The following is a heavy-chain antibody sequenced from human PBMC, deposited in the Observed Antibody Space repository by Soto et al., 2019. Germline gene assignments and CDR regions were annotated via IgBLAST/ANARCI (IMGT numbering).Heavy chain of an antibody. CDR1: GGSVSSSSYY. CDR2: FYYIGST. CDR3: GRLEGLATISYYFDY. Sequence: SETLSLTCTVSGGSVSSSSYYWGWVRQPPGKGLEWIGIFYYIGSTYFNPSLESRVTISVDKSKNQFSLKLLSLSAADTAVYYCGRLEGLATISYYFDYWGQGALVTVSS. D-gene: IGHD3-9*01. J-gene: IGHJ4*02. V-gene: IGHV4-39*01.